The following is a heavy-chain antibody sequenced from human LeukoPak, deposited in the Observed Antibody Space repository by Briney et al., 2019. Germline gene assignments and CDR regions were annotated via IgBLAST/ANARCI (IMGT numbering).Heavy chain of an antibody. CDR2: ISSDGNVK. Sequence: GTSLRFSCAASEFTFSTYDMHWVRQAPGKGLEWVAIISSDGNVKYYADSVKGRFTISRDNSKDTLYLQMNGLSAEDTAMYYCAKGWGYYTSGTYYNRIPDPWGQGTLVTVSS. V-gene: IGHV3-30*18. CDR3: AKGWGYYTSGTYYNRIPDP. D-gene: IGHD3-10*01. CDR1: EFTFSTYD. J-gene: IGHJ5*02.